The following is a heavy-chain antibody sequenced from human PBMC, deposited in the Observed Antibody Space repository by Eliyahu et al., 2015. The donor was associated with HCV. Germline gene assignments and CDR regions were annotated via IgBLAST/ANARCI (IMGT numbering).Heavy chain of an antibody. CDR3: ARERDAFDL. CDR1: GYNLTDYF. CDR2: INPRSGDT. V-gene: IGHV1-2*04. Sequence: QVQLVQSGAEVXKPGASVRVSCXASGYNLTDYFVHWVRQAPGQGLXWMGWINPRSGDTNYAQNFQAWVTLTRDTSISTVYMDMTRLKSDDTAIYYCARERDAFDLWGQGTLVTASS. D-gene: IGHD5-24*01. J-gene: IGHJ4*02.